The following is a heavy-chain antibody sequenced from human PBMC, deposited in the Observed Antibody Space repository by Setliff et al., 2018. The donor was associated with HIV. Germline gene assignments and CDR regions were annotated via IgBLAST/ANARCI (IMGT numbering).Heavy chain of an antibody. V-gene: IGHV3-7*01. Sequence: GGSLRLSCSTSGFNFRDSWMSWLRLAPGKGLEWVANISPDTSERYSVDSVRGRFAVSRDNAKSSLYLQMSGLRTEDMAVYYCAKEVDYLDSSGYNYYFDFWGQGTLVTVSS. CDR2: ISPDTSER. CDR3: AKEVDYLDSSGYNYYFDF. CDR1: GFNFRDSW. D-gene: IGHD3-22*01. J-gene: IGHJ4*02.